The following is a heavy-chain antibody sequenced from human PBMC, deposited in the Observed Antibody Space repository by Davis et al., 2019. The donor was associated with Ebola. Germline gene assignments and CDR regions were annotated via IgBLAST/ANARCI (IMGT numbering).Heavy chain of an antibody. CDR1: GFIFDNYV. CDR2: VGGSGEIT. CDR3: AKDRHPLANNKIYYFDY. Sequence: GGSLRLSCVASGFIFDNYVMSWVRQAPGKGLEWISSVGGSGEITSYADSVKGRFSISRDNSRNTVYLQMNSLRPEDTAVYYCAKDRHPLANNKIYYFDYWGPGTLVTVSS. J-gene: IGHJ4*01. V-gene: IGHV3-23*01. D-gene: IGHD2/OR15-2a*01.